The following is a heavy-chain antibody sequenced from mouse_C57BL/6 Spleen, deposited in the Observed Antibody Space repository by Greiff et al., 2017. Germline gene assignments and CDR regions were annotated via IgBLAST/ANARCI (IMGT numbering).Heavy chain of an antibody. Sequence: EVLLLESGGGLVKPGGSLKLSCAASGFTFSDYGMHWVSQAPEKGLEWVAYISSGSSTIYYADTVKGRFTISRDNAKNTLFLQMTSLRSEDTAMYYCARHLFAYWGQGTLVTVSA. CDR1: GFTFSDYG. V-gene: IGHV5-17*01. J-gene: IGHJ3*01. CDR3: ARHLFAY. CDR2: ISSGSSTI.